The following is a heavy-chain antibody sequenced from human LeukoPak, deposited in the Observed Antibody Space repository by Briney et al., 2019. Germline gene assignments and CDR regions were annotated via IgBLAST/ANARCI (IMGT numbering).Heavy chain of an antibody. J-gene: IGHJ4*02. CDR1: GFTFSSYA. CDR2: ISGSGGST. CDR3: AKGKAVAVTREQDY. V-gene: IGHV3-23*01. D-gene: IGHD6-19*01. Sequence: GGSLRLSCAVSGFTFSSYAMSWVRQAPGKGLEWVSGISGSGGSTYYADSVKGRFTISRDNSKNTLYLQMNSLRAEDTAVYYCAKGKAVAVTREQDYWGQGTLVTVSS.